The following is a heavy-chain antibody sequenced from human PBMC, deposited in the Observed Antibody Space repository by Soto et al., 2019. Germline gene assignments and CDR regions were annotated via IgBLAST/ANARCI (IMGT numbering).Heavy chain of an antibody. CDR2: ISHDGINK. J-gene: IGHJ4*02. Sequence: GGSLRLSCAASGFTFSSYAMNWVRQAPGKGLEWVALISHDGINKYYADSVRGRFTISRDSSTNTLYLQKNSLRAADTAVYYCGRCTSTSCHLGSDYWGQGTLVTVSS. CDR3: GRCTSTSCHLGSDY. V-gene: IGHV3-30-3*01. D-gene: IGHD2-2*01. CDR1: GFTFSSYA.